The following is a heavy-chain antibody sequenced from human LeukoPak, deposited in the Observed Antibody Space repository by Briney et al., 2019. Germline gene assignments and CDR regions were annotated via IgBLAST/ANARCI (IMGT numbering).Heavy chain of an antibody. CDR3: ARSLYGGNTADAFDI. V-gene: IGHV1-69*13. Sequence: SVKVSCKASGGTFSSYAISWVRQAPEQGLEWMGGIIPIFGTANYAQKFQGRVTITADESTSTAYMELSSLRSEDTAVYYCARSLYGGNTADAFDIWGQGTMVTVSS. J-gene: IGHJ3*02. CDR2: IIPIFGTA. D-gene: IGHD4-23*01. CDR1: GGTFSSYA.